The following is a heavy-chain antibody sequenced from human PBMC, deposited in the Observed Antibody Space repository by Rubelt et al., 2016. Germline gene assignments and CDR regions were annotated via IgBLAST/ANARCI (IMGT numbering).Heavy chain of an antibody. V-gene: IGHV4-38-2*02. Sequence: QEQLQESGPGLVKPSETLTLTCNVSGFSISSGYYWGWIRQPPGKGLEWIGTMYHSGTTYYNSSLKSRAAISVDTSNNQFSLGLGSVTAADTAVYYCVRGPRDVWGKGITVTVSS. CDR1: GFSISSGYY. J-gene: IGHJ6*04. CDR3: VRGPRDV. CDR2: MYHSGTT.